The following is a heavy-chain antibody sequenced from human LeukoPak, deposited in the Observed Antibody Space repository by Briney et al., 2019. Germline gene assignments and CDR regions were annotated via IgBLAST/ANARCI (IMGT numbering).Heavy chain of an antibody. CDR3: ARASDYYDSSFDY. CDR2: IYTSGST. CDR1: GGSISSGSYY. J-gene: IGHJ4*02. D-gene: IGHD3-22*01. V-gene: IGHV4-61*02. Sequence: RPSETLSLTCSSSGGSISSGSYYWSWIRQPAGKGLEWIGRIYTSGSTNYNPSLKSRVTISLDTSKNQFSLKLSSVTAADTAVYYCARASDYYDSSFDYWGQGTLVTVSS.